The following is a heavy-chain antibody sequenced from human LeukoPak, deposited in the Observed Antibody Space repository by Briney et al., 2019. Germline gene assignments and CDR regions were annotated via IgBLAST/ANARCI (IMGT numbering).Heavy chain of an antibody. V-gene: IGHV4-59*08. CDR1: GGPIIIYN. CDR2: TYYIGST. Sequence: SETLSLTGPVSGGPIIIYNGGWTGRPPGKGLKGIGNTYYIGSTNYNPSLKSRVTISVDTSKNQFSLKLSSVTAADTAVYYCAREIVAGLGVSFDIWGQGTMVTVSS. D-gene: IGHD5-12*01. CDR3: AREIVAGLGVSFDI. J-gene: IGHJ3*02.